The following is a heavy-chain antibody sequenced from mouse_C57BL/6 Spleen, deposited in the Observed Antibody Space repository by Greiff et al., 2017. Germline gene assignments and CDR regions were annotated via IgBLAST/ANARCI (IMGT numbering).Heavy chain of an antibody. V-gene: IGHV1-59*01. CDR1: GYTFTSYW. CDR3: ARGYYGTLDFDV. D-gene: IGHD1-1*01. Sequence: QVQLQQPRAELVRPGTSVKLSCKASGYTFTSYWMHWVKQRPGQGLEWIGVIDPSDSYTNYNQKFKGKATLTVDTSSSTAYMQLSSLTSEDSAVYYCARGYYGTLDFDVWGTGTTVTVSS. J-gene: IGHJ1*03. CDR2: IDPSDSYT.